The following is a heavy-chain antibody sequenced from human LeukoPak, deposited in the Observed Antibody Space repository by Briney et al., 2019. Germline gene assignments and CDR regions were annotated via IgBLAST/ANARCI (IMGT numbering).Heavy chain of an antibody. CDR2: ISYDGSNK. D-gene: IGHD5-18*01. CDR1: GFTFSSYW. V-gene: IGHV3-30*03. CDR3: ASPRGGYSYGAIDY. Sequence: GGSLRLSCAASGFTFSSYWMSWVRQAPGKGLEWVAVISYDGSNKYYADSVKGRFTISRDNSKNTLYLQMNSLGAEDTAVHYCASPRGGYSYGAIDYWGQGTLVTVSS. J-gene: IGHJ4*02.